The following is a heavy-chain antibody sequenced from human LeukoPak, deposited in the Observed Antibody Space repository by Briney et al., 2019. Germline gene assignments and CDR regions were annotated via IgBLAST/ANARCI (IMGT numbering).Heavy chain of an antibody. Sequence: GESLKISCKGSGYSFTSYWIGCVRQMPGKGLECMGIIYPGDSDTRYSPSFQGQVTISADNSISTAYLQWSSLKASDTAMYYCARFEYYDSSGYLDYWGQGTLVTVSS. CDR2: IYPGDSDT. J-gene: IGHJ4*02. CDR3: ARFEYYDSSGYLDY. D-gene: IGHD3-22*01. V-gene: IGHV5-51*01. CDR1: GYSFTSYW.